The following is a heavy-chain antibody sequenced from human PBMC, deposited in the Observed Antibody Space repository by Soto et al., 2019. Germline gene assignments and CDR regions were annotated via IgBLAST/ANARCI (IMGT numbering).Heavy chain of an antibody. V-gene: IGHV1-18*01. J-gene: IGHJ4*02. CDR3: ARDLRVGATPPYDFDY. CDR2: ISAYNGNT. Sequence: QVQLVQSGAEVKKPGASVMVSCKASGYTFTSYGISWVRQAPAQGLDCMGWISAYNGNTNYAQKLQGRVTMTTDTTTSTAYMELRSLRSAGTAVYFCARDLRVGATPPYDFDYWGQGTLVTVSS. D-gene: IGHD1-26*01. CDR1: GYTFTSYG.